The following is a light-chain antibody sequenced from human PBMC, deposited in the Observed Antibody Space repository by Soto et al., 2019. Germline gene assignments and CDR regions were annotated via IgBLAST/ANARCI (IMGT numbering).Light chain of an antibody. J-gene: IGKJ1*01. CDR3: QQSYSSPRT. CDR1: QSISTF. V-gene: IGKV1-39*01. Sequence: EIQMTQSPSSLSTSVGDRVTITCRASQSISTFLNWYQQKPGKAPKLLISTASSLQSGVPSTFSGSGSGTDFTLTIRSLQPEDSATYYCQQSYSSPRTFGHGTKVDNK. CDR2: TAS.